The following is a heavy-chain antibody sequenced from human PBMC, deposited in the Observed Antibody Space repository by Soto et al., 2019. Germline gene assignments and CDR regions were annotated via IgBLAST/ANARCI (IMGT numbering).Heavy chain of an antibody. CDR3: ATFYGDYVSY. CDR1: GGSISSSSYY. Sequence: QLQLQESGPGLVKPSETLSLTCTVSGGSISSSSYYWGWIRQPPGKGLEWIGSIYYSGSTFYNPSLKSRVTISVDTSKNQFSLKLSSVSAADTAVYYCATFYGDYVSYWGQGTLVTVSS. D-gene: IGHD4-17*01. J-gene: IGHJ4*02. CDR2: IYYSGST. V-gene: IGHV4-39*01.